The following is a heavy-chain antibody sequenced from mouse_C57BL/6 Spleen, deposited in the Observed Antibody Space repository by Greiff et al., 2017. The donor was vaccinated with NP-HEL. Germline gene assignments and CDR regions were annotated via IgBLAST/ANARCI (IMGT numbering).Heavy chain of an antibody. CDR1: GFTFSSYA. CDR2: ISSGGDYI. J-gene: IGHJ2*01. CDR3: TRVIYDGYDY. V-gene: IGHV5-9-1*02. Sequence: EVQRVESGEGLVKPGGSLKLSCAASGFTFSSYAMSWVRQTPEKRLEWVAYISSGGDYIYYADTVKGRFTISKDNYRNTLYLQMSSLKSEDTAMYYFTRVIYDGYDYWGQGTTRTVSS. D-gene: IGHD2-3*01.